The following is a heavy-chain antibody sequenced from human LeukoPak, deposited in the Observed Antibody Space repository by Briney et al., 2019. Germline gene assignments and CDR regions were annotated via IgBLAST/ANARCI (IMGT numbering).Heavy chain of an antibody. D-gene: IGHD3-9*01. Sequence: GGSLRLSCAASGFSFSFSNMNWVRQAPGKGLEWVSYISSTNGHTYYADSVNGRFTISRDTAKNSLYLQMNSLRAEDTAVYYCARVEDYDILTGFDYWGQGTLVTVSS. CDR3: ARVEDYDILTGFDY. CDR2: ISSTNGHT. V-gene: IGHV3-21*01. CDR1: GFSFSFSN. J-gene: IGHJ4*02.